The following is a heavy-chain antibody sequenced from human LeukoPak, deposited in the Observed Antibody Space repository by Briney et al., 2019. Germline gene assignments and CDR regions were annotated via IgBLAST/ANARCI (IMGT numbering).Heavy chain of an antibody. J-gene: IGHJ4*02. D-gene: IGHD5-24*01. CDR1: GGTFSSYA. CDR2: IIPILGIA. CDR3: AREDIEMASTL. V-gene: IGHV1-69*04. Sequence: SVKVSRKASGGTFSSYAISWVRQAPGQGLEWMGRIIPILGIANYAQKFQGRVTITADKSTSTAYMELSSLRSEDTAVYYCAREDIEMASTLWGQGTLVTVSS.